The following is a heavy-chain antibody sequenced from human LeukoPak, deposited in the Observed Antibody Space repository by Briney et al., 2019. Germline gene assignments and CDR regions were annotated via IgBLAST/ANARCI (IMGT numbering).Heavy chain of an antibody. CDR2: RIPIYGRA. V-gene: IGHV1-69*13. Sequence: SVTVSCNATGGTFSSYAICWGRQPPAQGLEWMGGRIPIYGRATYAQKFQSSGTITAEESTSTAYMVLSSLRSADTAVDYCARRGDAKRFSGYDWYYYHMDVWRKGPTHSVPS. D-gene: IGHD5-12*01. CDR3: ARRGDAKRFSGYDWYYYHMDV. J-gene: IGHJ6*03. CDR1: GGTFSSYA.